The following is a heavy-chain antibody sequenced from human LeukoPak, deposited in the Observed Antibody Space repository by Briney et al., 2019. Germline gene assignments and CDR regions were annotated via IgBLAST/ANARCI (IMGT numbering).Heavy chain of an antibody. J-gene: IGHJ4*02. CDR3: ARETSAF. V-gene: IGHV3-53*01. CDR1: GFSVSSNY. Sequence: GGSLRLSCAASGFSVSSNYMSWVRQAPGQGLEWISVLYSGGSTNYADSVKGRFTTSRDDSKNTLFLQMNNLRAEDTAVYFCARETSAFWGQGTLVTVSS. CDR2: LYSGGST.